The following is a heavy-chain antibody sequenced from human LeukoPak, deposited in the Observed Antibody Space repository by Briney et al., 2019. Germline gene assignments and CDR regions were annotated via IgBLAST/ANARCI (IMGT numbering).Heavy chain of an antibody. J-gene: IGHJ4*02. Sequence: GGSLRLSCAASGFTFSSYWMSWVRQAPGKGLEWVANIKQDGSEKYYVDSVKGRFTISRDNAKNSLYLQMNSLRAEDTAVYYCVRGVDYYGSGSYLSSYYFDYWGQGTLVTVSS. CDR3: VRGVDYYGSGSYLSSYYFDY. CDR2: IKQDGSEK. D-gene: IGHD3-10*01. CDR1: GFTFSSYW. V-gene: IGHV3-7*01.